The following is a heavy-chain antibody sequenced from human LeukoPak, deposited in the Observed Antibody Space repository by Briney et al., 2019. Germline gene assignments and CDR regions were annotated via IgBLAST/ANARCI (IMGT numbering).Heavy chain of an antibody. Sequence: GGSLRLSFEGSGFTFSNAFMNWVRQVPGKGLEWVGRVKTTAEGGIKDYAEPVRGRFTISRDDSKNTVFLHMNSLKIEDTALYYCTAGLGKADDDSWGPGTLVTVSS. CDR2: VKTTAEGGIK. D-gene: IGHD7-27*01. J-gene: IGHJ5*01. CDR1: GFTFSNAF. V-gene: IGHV3-15*05. CDR3: TAGLGKADDDS.